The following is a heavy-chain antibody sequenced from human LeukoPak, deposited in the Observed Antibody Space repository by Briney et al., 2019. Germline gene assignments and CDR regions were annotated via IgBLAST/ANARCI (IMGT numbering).Heavy chain of an antibody. CDR1: GFTFDVYA. D-gene: IGHD3-10*01. V-gene: IGHV3-9*01. CDR3: AKGRFGQLLSWYFDL. Sequence: PGGSLRLSCAASGFTFDVYAMHWVRQAPGKGLEWVSSISWNSGTIRYADSVKGRFTISRDNAKNSLYLQMNSLTTEDTAFYYCAKGRFGQLLSWYFDLWGRGTLVTVSS. CDR2: ISWNSGTI. J-gene: IGHJ2*01.